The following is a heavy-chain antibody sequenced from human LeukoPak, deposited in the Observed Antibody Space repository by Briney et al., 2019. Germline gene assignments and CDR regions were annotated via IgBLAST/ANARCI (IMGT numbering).Heavy chain of an antibody. CDR2: INHSGST. V-gene: IGHV4-34*01. D-gene: IGHD6-13*01. J-gene: IGHJ1*01. Sequence: SETLSLTCAVYGGSFSGYYWSWIRQPPGKGLEWIGEINHSGSTNYNPSLKSRVTISVDTSKNQFSLKLSSVTAADTAVYYCARVRGAAAGFQHWGQGTLVTVSS. CDR1: GGSFSGYY. CDR3: ARVRGAAAGFQH.